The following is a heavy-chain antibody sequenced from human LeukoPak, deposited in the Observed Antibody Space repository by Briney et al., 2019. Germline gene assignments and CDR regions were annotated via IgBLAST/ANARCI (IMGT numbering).Heavy chain of an antibody. CDR2: IWYDGSNK. CDR3: ASGWIQLWLYPYYFDY. D-gene: IGHD5-18*01. CDR1: GFTFSSYG. V-gene: IGHV3-33*01. Sequence: PGRSLRLSCAASGFTFSSYGMHWVRQAPGKGLEWVAVIWYDGSNKYYADSVKGRFTISRDNSKNTLYLQMNSLRAEDTAVYYCASGWIQLWLYPYYFDYWGQGTLVTVSS. J-gene: IGHJ4*02.